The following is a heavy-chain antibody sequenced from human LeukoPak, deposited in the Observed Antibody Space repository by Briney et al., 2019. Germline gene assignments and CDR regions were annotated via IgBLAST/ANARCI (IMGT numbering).Heavy chain of an antibody. D-gene: IGHD1-7*01. V-gene: IGHV1-18*01. J-gene: IGHJ4*02. CDR3: ARANPRRKTGTTGYFDY. CDR2: ISTYNGNT. CDR1: GYSFTSYG. Sequence: GESLKISCKGSGYSFTSYGITWARQAPGQGLEWMGWISTYNGNTKYAQNLQGRVTMTTDTSTSTAYMELRSLRSDDTAVYYCARANPRRKTGTTGYFDYWGQGTLVTVSS.